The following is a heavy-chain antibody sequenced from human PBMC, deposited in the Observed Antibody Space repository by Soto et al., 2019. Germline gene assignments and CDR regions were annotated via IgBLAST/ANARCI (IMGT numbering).Heavy chain of an antibody. D-gene: IGHD2-15*01. CDR2: IYYSGST. Sequence: SETLPLTCTVFGGSISSHYWSLIRQPQGKGLEWIGYIYYSGSTNYNPSLKSRVTISVDTSKNQFSLKLSSVTAADTAVYYCARVEKDIVVVVAATLRPLGAFDIWGQGTMVTVSS. CDR1: GGSISSHY. V-gene: IGHV4-59*11. J-gene: IGHJ3*02. CDR3: ARVEKDIVVVVAATLRPLGAFDI.